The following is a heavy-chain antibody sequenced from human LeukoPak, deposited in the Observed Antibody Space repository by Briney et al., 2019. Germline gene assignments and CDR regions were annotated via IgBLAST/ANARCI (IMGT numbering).Heavy chain of an antibody. D-gene: IGHD3-9*01. Sequence: GGSLRLSCAASGFSFSKYWMHWVRQTPGEGLVWVSRIKEDGTYTSYADSVKGRFTISRDSARNTVFLQMNSLRAEDTAVYYCARDFDMGITPGDDFDFWGQGTLVTVSS. CDR2: IKEDGTYT. CDR1: GFSFSKYW. CDR3: ARDFDMGITPGDDFDF. V-gene: IGHV3-74*01. J-gene: IGHJ4*02.